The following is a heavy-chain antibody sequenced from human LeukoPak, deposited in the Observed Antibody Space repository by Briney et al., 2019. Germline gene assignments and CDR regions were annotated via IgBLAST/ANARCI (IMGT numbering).Heavy chain of an antibody. CDR2: ISYDGSNK. Sequence: RRSLRLSCAASGFTFSSYGMHWVRQAPGKGLEWVAVISYDGSNKYYADSVKGRFTISRDNSKNTLYLQMNSLRAEDTAVYYCAKDQAMVRGGSLDYWGQGTLVTVSS. D-gene: IGHD3-10*01. J-gene: IGHJ4*02. V-gene: IGHV3-30*18. CDR3: AKDQAMVRGGSLDY. CDR1: GFTFSSYG.